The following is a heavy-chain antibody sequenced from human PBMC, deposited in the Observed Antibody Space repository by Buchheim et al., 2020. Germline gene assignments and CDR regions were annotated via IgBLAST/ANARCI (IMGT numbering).Heavy chain of an antibody. CDR3: AREQGSITSPPYIWFDP. V-gene: IGHV4-4*02. CDR2: VSHSGTT. Sequence: QVHLQESGPRLVKPSGTLSLTCAVSGASISSTNWWSWVRQPPGKGLEWIGEVSHSGTTTYNPSLKSRVTISVDTSKNQFSLRMNPVTAADTAVYYCAREQGSITSPPYIWFDPWGQGTL. J-gene: IGHJ5*02. CDR1: GASISSTNW. D-gene: IGHD1-26*01.